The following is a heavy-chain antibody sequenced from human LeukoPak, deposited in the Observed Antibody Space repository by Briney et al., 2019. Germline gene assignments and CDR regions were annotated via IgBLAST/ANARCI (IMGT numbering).Heavy chain of an antibody. V-gene: IGHV4-38-2*01. D-gene: IGHD2-2*01. CDR1: GYSITSGYY. CDR2: IYHSGST. CDR3: ARLYLRDHCSSTSCYGLYFDY. Sequence: PSETLSLTCAISGYSITSGYYWGWIRQPPGKGLEWIGSIYHSGSTYYNPSLKTRVTISVDTSKNQFSLKLSSVTAADTAVYYCARLYLRDHCSSTSCYGLYFDYWGQGTLVTVSS. J-gene: IGHJ4*02.